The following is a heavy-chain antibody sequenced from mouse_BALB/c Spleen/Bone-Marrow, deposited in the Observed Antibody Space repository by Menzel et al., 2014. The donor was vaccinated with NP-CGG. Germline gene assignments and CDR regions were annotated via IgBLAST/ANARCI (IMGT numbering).Heavy chain of an antibody. Sequence: EVQGVESGGGLVQPGRSMKLSCVASGFTFSNYWMNWVRQSPEKGLEWVAEIRLKSNNHATHYAESVRGRFTISRDDSKSSVYLQMNNLRTEDTGIYYCTTGFAYWGQGTLVTVSA. CDR3: TTGFAY. CDR2: IRLKSNNHAT. V-gene: IGHV6-6*02. J-gene: IGHJ3*01. CDR1: GFTFSNYW.